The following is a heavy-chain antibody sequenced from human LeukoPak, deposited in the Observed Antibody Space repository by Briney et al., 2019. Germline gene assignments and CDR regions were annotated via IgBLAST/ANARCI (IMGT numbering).Heavy chain of an antibody. V-gene: IGHV4-61*02. Sequence: PSQTLSLTCTVSSGSISGSVSGTRLYWNWIRQAAGKGLEWIGRVHSGETTDSNPSLKSRVTISVDTSKNQFSLKLTSVTAADTAVYYCATHGGYGGHNWFDPWGQGTLVTVSS. CDR3: ATHGGYGGHNWFDP. J-gene: IGHJ5*02. CDR2: VHSGETT. D-gene: IGHD5-12*01. CDR1: SGSISGSVSGTRLY.